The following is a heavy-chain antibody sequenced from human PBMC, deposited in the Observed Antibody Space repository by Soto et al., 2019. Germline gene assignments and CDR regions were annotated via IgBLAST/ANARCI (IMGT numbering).Heavy chain of an antibody. J-gene: IGHJ4*02. V-gene: IGHV3-23*01. CDR2: ITSTGSST. CDR1: GFTFSNYA. Sequence: EVQLLESGGGFVQPGGPLRLSCAASGFTFSNYAMTWVRQAPGKGLEWVSAITSTGSSTYYADSVKGRFTISRDNSKNTLFLQINSLRAVDTAVYYCAKGAEGYVVSSLDFWGQGTLVSVSS. CDR3: AKGAEGYVVSSLDF. D-gene: IGHD5-12*01.